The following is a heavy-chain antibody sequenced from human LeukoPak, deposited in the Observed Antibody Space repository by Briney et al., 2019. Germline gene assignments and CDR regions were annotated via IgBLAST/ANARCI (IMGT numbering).Heavy chain of an antibody. D-gene: IGHD1-1*01. CDR3: TRVVSGTTYTFDL. J-gene: IGHJ3*01. CDR1: GDTVSSNSAA. V-gene: IGHV6-1*01. CDR2: TYYRSNLYN. Sequence: SQTLSLTCALSGDTVSSNSAAWHWIRQSPSRGLEWLGRTYYRSNLYNDYALSVKSRITINPDTSKNQFSLHLNSVTPDDTAVYYCTRVVSGTTYTFDLWGQGTMVAVSS.